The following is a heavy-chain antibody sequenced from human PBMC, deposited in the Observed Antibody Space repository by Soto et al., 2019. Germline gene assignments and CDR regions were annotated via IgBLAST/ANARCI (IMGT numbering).Heavy chain of an antibody. CDR2: ISYDGSSK. CDR3: ARDQDSGSYNLDY. J-gene: IGHJ4*01. D-gene: IGHD1-26*01. V-gene: IGHV3-30-3*01. CDR1: GFTFSSYA. Sequence: GGSLRLSCAASGFTFSSYAMHWVRQAPGKGLEWVAVISYDGSSKYYADSVKGRFTISRDNSKNTLYLQMNSLRAEDTAVYYCARDQDSGSYNLDYWGQEPWSPSPQ.